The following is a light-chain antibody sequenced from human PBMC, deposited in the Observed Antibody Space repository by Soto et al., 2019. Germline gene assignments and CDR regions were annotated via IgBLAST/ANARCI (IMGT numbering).Light chain of an antibody. CDR3: QQYNSYLWT. J-gene: IGKJ1*01. CDR1: QSISTW. V-gene: IGKV1-5*03. Sequence: DIQMTQSPSTLSASVGDRVTITCRASQSISTWLAWYQQKPGKAPKLLIYKASSLESGVPPRFSGSGSGTEFTLTIRNLQPDDFATYYCQQYNSYLWTFGQGTKLEIK. CDR2: KAS.